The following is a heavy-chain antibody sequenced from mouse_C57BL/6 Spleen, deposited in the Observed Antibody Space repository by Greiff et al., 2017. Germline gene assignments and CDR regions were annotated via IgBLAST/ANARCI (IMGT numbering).Heavy chain of an antibody. Sequence: QVQLQQSGPELVKPGASVKISCKASGYAFSSSWMNWVKQRPGKGLEWIGRIYPGDGDTNYNGKFKGKATLTADKSSSTAYMQLSSLTSEDSAVYFCARSFYYGSSPDYWGQGTTLTVSS. V-gene: IGHV1-82*01. J-gene: IGHJ2*01. D-gene: IGHD1-1*01. CDR3: ARSFYYGSSPDY. CDR1: GYAFSSSW. CDR2: IYPGDGDT.